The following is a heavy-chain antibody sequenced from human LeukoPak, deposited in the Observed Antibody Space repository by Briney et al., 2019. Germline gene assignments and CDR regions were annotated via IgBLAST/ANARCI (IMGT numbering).Heavy chain of an antibody. CDR2: ISSSSSYI. J-gene: IGHJ4*02. V-gene: IGHV3-21*01. Sequence: GGSLRLSCAASGFTFSSYSMNWVRQDPGKWLECVSSISSSSSYIYYADSVKGRFTISRDNAKNSLYLQMNSLRAEDTAVYYCARAGYYMLSWANFDYWGQGTLVTVSS. CDR3: ARAGYYMLSWANFDY. D-gene: IGHD3-9*01. CDR1: GFTFSSYS.